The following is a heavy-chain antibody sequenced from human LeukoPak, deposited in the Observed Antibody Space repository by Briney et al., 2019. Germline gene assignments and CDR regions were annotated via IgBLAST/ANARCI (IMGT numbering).Heavy chain of an antibody. CDR1: GCTFSGSA. CDR3: TRHAKDYYDSSGYLREDFDY. J-gene: IGHJ4*02. CDR2: IRSKANNYAT. D-gene: IGHD3-22*01. Sequence: PGGSLKLSCAVAGCTFSGSAIHWVRQASGKGLEWVGRIRSKANNYATVYPASVRGRFTISRDDSKNTAYLHMNSLKTEDTAVYYCTRHAKDYYDSSGYLREDFDYWGQGTLVTVSS. V-gene: IGHV3-73*01.